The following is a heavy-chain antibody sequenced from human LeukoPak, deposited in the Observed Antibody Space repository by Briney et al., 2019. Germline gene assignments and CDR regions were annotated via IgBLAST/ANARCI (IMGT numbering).Heavy chain of an antibody. Sequence: SVKVSCKASGGTVTSYAISWVRQAPGQGLEWMGGIIPIFGTANYAQKFQGRVTITTDESTSTAYMELSSLRSEDTAVYYCATGGPESYFDYWGQGTLVTVSS. CDR3: ATGGPESYFDY. V-gene: IGHV1-69*05. J-gene: IGHJ4*02. CDR1: GGTVTSYA. CDR2: IIPIFGTA. D-gene: IGHD3-16*01.